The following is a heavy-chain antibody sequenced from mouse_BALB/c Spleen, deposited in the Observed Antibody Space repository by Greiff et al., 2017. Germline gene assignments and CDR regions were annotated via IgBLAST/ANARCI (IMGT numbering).Heavy chain of an antibody. J-gene: IGHJ2*01. CDR3: ARGGLGDY. D-gene: IGHD2-2*01. CDR1: GYAFTNYL. CDR2: INPGSGGT. V-gene: IGHV1-54*01. Sequence: VKLQESGAELVRPGTSVKVSCKASGYAFTNYLIEWVKQRPGQGLEWIGVINPGSGGTNYNEKFKGKATLTADKSSSTAYMQLSSLTSDDSAVYFCARGGLGDYWGQGTTLTVSS.